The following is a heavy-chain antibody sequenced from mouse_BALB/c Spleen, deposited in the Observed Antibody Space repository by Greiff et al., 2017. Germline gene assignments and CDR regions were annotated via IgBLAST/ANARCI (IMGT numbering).Heavy chain of an antibody. J-gene: IGHJ3*01. V-gene: IGHV5-9-4*01. D-gene: IGHD2-4*01. CDR3: ARVAYDYYKFAY. CDR1: GFTFSSYA. CDR2: ISSGGSYT. Sequence: EVQLVESGGGLVKPGGSLKLSCAASGFTFSSYAMSWVRQSPEKRLEWVAEISSGGSYTYYPDTVTGRFTISRDNAKNTLYLEMSSLRSEDTAMYYCARVAYDYYKFAYWGQGTLVTVSA.